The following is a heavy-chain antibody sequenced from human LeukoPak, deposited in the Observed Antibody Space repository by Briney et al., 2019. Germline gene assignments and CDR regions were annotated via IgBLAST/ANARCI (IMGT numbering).Heavy chain of an antibody. CDR3: ATGEFGELPQQLAEYSQH. CDR2: ISSNGAST. V-gene: IGHV3-64*01. CDR1: GFTFSSYA. D-gene: IGHD3-10*01. Sequence: PGGSLRLSCAASGFTFSSYAMHWVRQAPGKGLEYVSAISSNGASTYYANSVKGRFTISRDNSKNTLYLQMGSLRAEDMAVYYCATGEFGELPQQLAEYSQHWGQGPLVTASS. J-gene: IGHJ1*01.